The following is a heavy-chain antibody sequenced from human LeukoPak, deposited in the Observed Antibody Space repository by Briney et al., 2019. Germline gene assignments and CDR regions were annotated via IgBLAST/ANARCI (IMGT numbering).Heavy chain of an antibody. V-gene: IGHV4-59*01. CDR3: ARYNDYGATNWFDP. D-gene: IGHD4-17*01. J-gene: IGHJ5*02. Sequence: PSETLSLTCTVSGGSISSYSWSWIRQPPGKGLEWIGYIYYSGSTNYNPSLKSRVTISVDTSKNQFSLKLSSVTAADTAVYYCARYNDYGATNWFDPWGQGTLVTVSS. CDR1: GGSISSYS. CDR2: IYYSGST.